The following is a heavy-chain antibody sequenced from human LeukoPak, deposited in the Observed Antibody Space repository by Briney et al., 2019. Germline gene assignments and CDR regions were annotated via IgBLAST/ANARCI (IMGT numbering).Heavy chain of an antibody. D-gene: IGHD6-19*01. CDR1: GYTFTSYG. V-gene: IGHV1-18*01. CDR2: ISAYNGNT. CDR3: ARGVAGTNGFDY. J-gene: IGHJ4*02. Sequence: ASVKVSCKASGYTFTSYGISWVRQAPGQGFEWMGWISAYNGNTNYAQKLQGRVTMTRNTSISTAYMELSSLRSEDTAVYYCARGVAGTNGFDYWGQGTLVTVSS.